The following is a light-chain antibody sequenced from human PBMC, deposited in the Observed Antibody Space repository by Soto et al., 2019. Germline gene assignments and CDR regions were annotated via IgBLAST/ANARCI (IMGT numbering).Light chain of an antibody. J-gene: IGLJ2*01. V-gene: IGLV1-47*01. CDR2: RNN. Sequence: QSVLTQPPSASGTPGQRVTISCSGSSSNIGSNYVYWYQQFPGTAPKLLIYRNNQRPSGVPDRFSGSKSGTSASLAISGFRSEDEADYYCAAWDDSLSAYVVFGGGTKLTVL. CDR3: AAWDDSLSAYVV. CDR1: SSNIGSNY.